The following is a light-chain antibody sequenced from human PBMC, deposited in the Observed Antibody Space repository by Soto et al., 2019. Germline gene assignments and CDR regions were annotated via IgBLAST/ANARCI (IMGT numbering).Light chain of an antibody. CDR2: DVS. J-gene: IGLJ6*01. CDR1: SSDVGGYNY. V-gene: IGLV2-14*01. Sequence: QSALTQPASVSGSPGQSITISCTGTSSDVGGYNYVSWYQQHPGKDPKLMIYDVSNRPSGVSNRFSGSKSGNTASLTISGLQAEYEADYYCSLYTRSSTDVFGIGTTLTVL. CDR3: SLYTRSSTDV.